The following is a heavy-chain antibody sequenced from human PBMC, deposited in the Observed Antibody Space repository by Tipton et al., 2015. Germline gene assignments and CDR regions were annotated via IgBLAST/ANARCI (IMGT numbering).Heavy chain of an antibody. CDR3: ACQDCDSLTRDYQTVDF. Sequence: TLSLTCAVSAYSISRDYYWGWIRQPPGKGLEWIGSISHSGNPYYNPSLKSRVTMSRDTSKNQFSLKLTSVTAADTAVYYCACQDCDSLTRDYQTVDFWGQGTLVTVSS. J-gene: IGHJ4*02. D-gene: IGHD3-9*01. CDR1: AYSISRDYY. V-gene: IGHV4-38-2*01. CDR2: ISHSGNP.